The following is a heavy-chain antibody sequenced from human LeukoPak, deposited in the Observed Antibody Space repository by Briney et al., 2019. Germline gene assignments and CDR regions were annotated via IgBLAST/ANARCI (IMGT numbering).Heavy chain of an antibody. CDR2: ITSSSSYI. J-gene: IGHJ4*02. Sequence: GGSLRLSCAASGFTFSSYNMNWVRQAPGKGLEWVSSITSSSSYIYYADSVKGRFTISRDNAKNSLFLQMNSLTAEDTAVYYCARGHTAVTRHFDFWGQGTLVTVSS. CDR3: ARGHTAVTRHFDF. CDR1: GFTFSSYN. D-gene: IGHD4-17*01. V-gene: IGHV3-21*01.